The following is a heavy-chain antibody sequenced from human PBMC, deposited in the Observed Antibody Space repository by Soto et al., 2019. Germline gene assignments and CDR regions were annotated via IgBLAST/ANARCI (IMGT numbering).Heavy chain of an antibody. J-gene: IGHJ6*02. CDR3: AKDGSDSWPPYGYCNGLDV. CDR2: ISYDGITK. Sequence: QVQLVESGGGVVQPGRSLRVSCAASGFTFRSYGMHWVRQAPGKGLEWVAVISYDGITKYYADSVKGRFTISRDNSKNTLYLQMNGLRAEDTAEYYCAKDGSDSWPPYGYCNGLDVWGQGITVTVSS. D-gene: IGHD2-21*01. CDR1: GFTFRSYG. V-gene: IGHV3-30*18.